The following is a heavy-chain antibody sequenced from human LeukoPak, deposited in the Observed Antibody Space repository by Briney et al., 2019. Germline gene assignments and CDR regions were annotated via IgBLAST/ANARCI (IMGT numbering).Heavy chain of an antibody. Sequence: ASVKISCKASAYTFTDYYIHWVRQAPGQGLEWMGWVNPNSGGTSYAQKFQGRVTMTRDTSINTVFMELSSLRSNDTAIYYCARERLSPGKGFDYWGQGTLVTVSS. CDR3: ARERLSPGKGFDY. CDR1: AYTFTDYY. CDR2: VNPNSGGT. J-gene: IGHJ4*02. V-gene: IGHV1-2*02. D-gene: IGHD4-23*01.